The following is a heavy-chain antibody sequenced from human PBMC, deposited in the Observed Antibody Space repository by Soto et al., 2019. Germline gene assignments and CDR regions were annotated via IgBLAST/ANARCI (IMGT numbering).Heavy chain of an antibody. CDR2: ISSNGGST. Sequence: GGSLRLSCAASGFTFSSYAMHWVRQAPGKGLEYVSAISSNGGSTYYADSVKGRFTISRDNSKNTLYLQMSSLRAEDTAVYYCVRDDSSGYYYVAFDIWGQGTMVTVSS. CDR3: VRDDSSGYYYVAFDI. D-gene: IGHD3-22*01. CDR1: GFTFSSYA. J-gene: IGHJ3*02. V-gene: IGHV3-64D*08.